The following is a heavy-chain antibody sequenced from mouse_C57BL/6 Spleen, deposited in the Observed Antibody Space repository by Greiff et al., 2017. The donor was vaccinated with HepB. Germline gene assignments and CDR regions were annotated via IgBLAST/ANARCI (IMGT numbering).Heavy chain of an antibody. D-gene: IGHD2-3*01. CDR2: IDPETGGT. CDR3: TKMGGSYYAMDY. V-gene: IGHV1-15*01. J-gene: IGHJ4*01. CDR1: GYTFTDYE. Sequence: QVQLKESGAELVRPGASVTLSCKASGYTFTDYEMHWVKQTPVHGLEWIGAIDPETGGTAYNQKFKGKAILTADKSSSTAYMELRSLTSEDSAVYYCTKMGGSYYAMDYWGQGTSVTVSS.